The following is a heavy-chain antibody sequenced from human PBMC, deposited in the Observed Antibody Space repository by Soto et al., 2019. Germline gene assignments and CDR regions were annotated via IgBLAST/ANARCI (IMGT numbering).Heavy chain of an antibody. D-gene: IGHD7-27*01. J-gene: IGHJ5*02. CDR3: AREAPGAGWFEP. V-gene: IGHV4-59*01. Sequence: PSETLSLTCTVSGGSITSYYWMWIRQPPGKGLEWIGYIYYSGSTNYNPSLKSRVTMSVDASKNQFSLKVSSVTAADTAVYYCAREAPGAGWFEPWGQGTLVTVSS. CDR1: GGSITSYY. CDR2: IYYSGST.